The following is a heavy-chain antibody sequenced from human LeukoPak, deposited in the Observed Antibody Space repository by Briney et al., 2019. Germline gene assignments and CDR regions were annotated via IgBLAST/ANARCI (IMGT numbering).Heavy chain of an antibody. D-gene: IGHD3-22*01. V-gene: IGHV4-61*09. CDR1: GGSINTDDYW. J-gene: IGHJ4*02. Sequence: SETLSLTCNVSGGSINTDDYWWSWIRQPAGKGLEWIGHILTSGSINYNPSLNSRVTISVDTSKNQLSLKLSSVTAADTALYYCAREDFRDYYDSSGYYRPVDSWGQGILVTVSS. CDR2: ILTSGSI. CDR3: AREDFRDYYDSSGYYRPVDS.